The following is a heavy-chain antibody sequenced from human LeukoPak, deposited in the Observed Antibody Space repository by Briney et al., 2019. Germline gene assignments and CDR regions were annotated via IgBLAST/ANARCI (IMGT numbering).Heavy chain of an antibody. J-gene: IGHJ4*02. D-gene: IGHD6-19*01. Sequence: GSLRLSCAASGFTFSSFAMSWVRQAPGKGLEWVGEIYHSGSTNYNPSLKSRVTISVDKSKNQFSVKLSSVTAADTAVYYCARCHSSGWCLWGQGTLVTVFS. CDR2: IYHSGST. CDR3: ARCHSSGWCL. CDR1: GFTFSSFAM. V-gene: IGHV4-4*02.